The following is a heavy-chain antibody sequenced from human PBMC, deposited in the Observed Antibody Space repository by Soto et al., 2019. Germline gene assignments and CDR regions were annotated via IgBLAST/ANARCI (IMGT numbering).Heavy chain of an antibody. V-gene: IGHV1-8*01. CDR3: ARGYCTNGVCYLAPFDAFDI. Sequence: GASVKVSCKASGYTFTSYDINWVRQATGQGLEWMGWMDPNSGNTGYAQKFQGRVTMTRNTSISTAYMELRSLRSDDTAVYYCARGYCTNGVCYLAPFDAFDIWGQGTMVTVSS. CDR1: GYTFTSYD. D-gene: IGHD2-8*01. CDR2: MDPNSGNT. J-gene: IGHJ3*02.